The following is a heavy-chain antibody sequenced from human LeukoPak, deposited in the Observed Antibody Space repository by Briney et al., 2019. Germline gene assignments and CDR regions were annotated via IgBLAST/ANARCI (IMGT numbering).Heavy chain of an antibody. CDR3: ARVKGVVVAASYYYGMDV. Sequence: SETLSLTCTVSGGSISSYYWSWIRQPAGKGLGWIGYIYYSGGTNYNPSLKSRVTISVDTSKNQFSLKLSSVTAADTAVYYCARVKGVVVAASYYYGMDVWGQGTTVTVSS. V-gene: IGHV4-59*01. D-gene: IGHD2-15*01. J-gene: IGHJ6*02. CDR1: GGSISSYY. CDR2: IYYSGGT.